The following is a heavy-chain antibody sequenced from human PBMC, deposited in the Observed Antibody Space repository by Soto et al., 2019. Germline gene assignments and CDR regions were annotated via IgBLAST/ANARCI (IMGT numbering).Heavy chain of an antibody. CDR1: GGSFSGYY. Sequence: SATLSLTCAVYGGSFSGYYWSWIRQPPGKGLEWNGEINHSGSTNYNPSLKSRVTISVDTSKNQFSLKLSPVTAADTAVYYCARARVGLWFGDSGYYCGMDVWGQGTTVTVSS. CDR3: ARARVGLWFGDSGYYCGMDV. D-gene: IGHD3-10*01. J-gene: IGHJ6*02. V-gene: IGHV4-34*01. CDR2: INHSGST.